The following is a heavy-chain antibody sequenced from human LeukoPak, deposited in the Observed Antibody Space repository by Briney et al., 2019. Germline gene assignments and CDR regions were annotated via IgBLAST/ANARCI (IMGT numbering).Heavy chain of an antibody. CDR1: GGSISSSSYY. D-gene: IGHD6-19*01. CDR2: IYYSGST. J-gene: IGHJ4*02. V-gene: IGHV4-39*01. Sequence: SETLSLTCTVSGGSISSSSYYWGWIRQPPGKGLEWIGCIYYSGSTYYNPSLKSRVTISVDTSKNQFSRKLSSVTAADTAVYSCARQRGLGPLEDYWGQGTLVTVSS. CDR3: ARQRGLGPLEDY.